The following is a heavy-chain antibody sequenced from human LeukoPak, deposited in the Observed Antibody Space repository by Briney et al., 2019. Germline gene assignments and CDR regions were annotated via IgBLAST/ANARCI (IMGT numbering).Heavy chain of an antibody. V-gene: IGHV4-30-2*01. D-gene: IGHD4-23*01. J-gene: IGHJ4*02. CDR2: IYHSGST. CDR1: GGSISSGGYY. CDR3: ARSMTTVVTPSFDY. Sequence: SETLSLTCTVSGGSISSGGYYWSWIRQPPGKGLEWIGYIYHSGSTYYNPSLKSRVTISVDRSKNQFSLKLSSVTAADTAVYYCARSMTTVVTPSFDYWGQGTLVTVSS.